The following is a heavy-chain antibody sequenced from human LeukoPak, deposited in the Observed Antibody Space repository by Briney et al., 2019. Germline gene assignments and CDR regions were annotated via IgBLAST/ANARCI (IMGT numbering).Heavy chain of an antibody. J-gene: IGHJ4*02. V-gene: IGHV3-30*03. CDR1: GFTFRNYG. CDR3: ARDRSWGSQCYFDY. D-gene: IGHD7-27*01. CDR2: ISYDESDK. Sequence: GGSLRLSCAVSGFTFRNYGMHWVRQAPGKGLEWVAVISYDESDKYYGDSVKGRFTISRDNSKNTLYLQMNSLRAEDTAVYYCARDRSWGSQCYFDYWGQGTLVTVSS.